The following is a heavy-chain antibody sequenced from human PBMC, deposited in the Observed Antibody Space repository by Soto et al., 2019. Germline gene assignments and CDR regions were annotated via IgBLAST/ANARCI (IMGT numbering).Heavy chain of an antibody. CDR3: ARSEPLYGSGTYYHYHYCRDV. CDR1: GYTFTGYY. CDR2: VNRNSGGT. J-gene: IGHJ6*02. Sequence: ASVKVSCKASGYTFTGYYIHWVRQAPGQGLEWMGWVNRNSGGTNYAQKLQGWVTMTRDTSISTAYIELNRLRSDDTAVYYCARSEPLYGSGTYYHYHYCRDVRGQGTTVTVSS. V-gene: IGHV1-2*04. D-gene: IGHD3-10*01.